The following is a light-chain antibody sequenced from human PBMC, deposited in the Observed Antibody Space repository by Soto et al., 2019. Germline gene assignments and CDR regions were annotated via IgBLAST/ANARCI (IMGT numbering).Light chain of an antibody. J-gene: IGKJ1*01. CDR2: GAS. V-gene: IGKV3-20*01. CDR3: QQYGSSPWT. Sequence: PGERATLSCRASQSVASNYLAWYQQKPGQAPRLLIYGASSRATGVPDRFSGSGSGTDFTLTIRRLEPEDFAVYYCQQYGSSPWTFG. CDR1: QSVASNY.